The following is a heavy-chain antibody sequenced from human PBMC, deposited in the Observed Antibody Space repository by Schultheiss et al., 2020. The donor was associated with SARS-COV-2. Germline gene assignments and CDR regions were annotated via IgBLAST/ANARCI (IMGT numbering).Heavy chain of an antibody. CDR2: IYTSGST. J-gene: IGHJ6*02. CDR1: GGSISSSSYY. CDR3: ARVAPYYYGMDV. V-gene: IGHV4-39*07. Sequence: SQTLSLTCTVSGGSISSSSYYWGWIRQPPGKGLEWIGRIYTSGSTNYNPSLKSRVTMSVDTSKNQFSLKLSSVTAADTAVYYCARVAPYYYGMDVWGQGTTVTVSS.